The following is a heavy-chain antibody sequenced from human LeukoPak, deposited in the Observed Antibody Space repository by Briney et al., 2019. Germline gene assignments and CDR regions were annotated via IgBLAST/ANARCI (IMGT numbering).Heavy chain of an antibody. V-gene: IGHV4-34*01. D-gene: IGHD5-18*01. CDR3: ARSAGYSYLPNYYYGMDV. J-gene: IGHJ6*02. CDR1: GGSFSVYY. Sequence: SETLSLTCAVYGGSFSVYYWSWIRQPPGKGLEWIGEINHSGSTNYNPSLKSRVTISVDTSKNQFSLKLSSVTAADTAVYYCARSAGYSYLPNYYYGMDVWGQGTTVTVSS. CDR2: INHSGST.